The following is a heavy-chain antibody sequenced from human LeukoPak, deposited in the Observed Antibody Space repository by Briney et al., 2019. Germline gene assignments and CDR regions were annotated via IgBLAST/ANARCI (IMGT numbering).Heavy chain of an antibody. CDR2: INPNSGGI. V-gene: IGHV1-2*02. Sequence: ASVRASCKASGYTFIGYYIHWVRQAPGQRLEWVGWINPNSGGIKYAQKFQGRVTMTRDTSVSTAYMELKRLTSDDTAVYYCARVLFSGIPDWLDPWGQGTLVTVSS. CDR3: ARVLFSGIPDWLDP. D-gene: IGHD2-21*01. J-gene: IGHJ5*02. CDR1: GYTFIGYY.